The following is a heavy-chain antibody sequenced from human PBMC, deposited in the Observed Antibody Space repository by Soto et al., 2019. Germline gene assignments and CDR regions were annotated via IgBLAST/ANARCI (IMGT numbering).Heavy chain of an antibody. CDR3: ARCSLVVVPAPGFDP. CDR1: GGSISSGGYY. J-gene: IGHJ5*02. CDR2: IYYSGTT. D-gene: IGHD2-2*01. Sequence: PSETLSLTCTVSGGSISSGGYYWSWIRQHPGKCLEWIGYIYYSGTTYYNPSLKSRVTISVDTSKNQFSLKLSSVSAADTALYYCARCSLVVVPAPGFDPWGRGTLVTVSS. V-gene: IGHV4-31*03.